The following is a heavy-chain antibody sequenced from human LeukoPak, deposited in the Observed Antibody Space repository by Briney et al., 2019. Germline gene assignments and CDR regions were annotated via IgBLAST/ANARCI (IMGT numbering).Heavy chain of an antibody. D-gene: IGHD5-18*01. V-gene: IGHV1-24*01. CDR3: ATVSVRYSYGYRYYYGMDL. Sequence: ASVTVSCKVSGYTLTELSMHWVRQAPGKGLEWMGGFDPEDGETIYAQKFQGRVTMTEGTSTDTAYMDLSSLRSEDTSVYYCATVSVRYSYGYRYYYGMDLWGQGTTVTASS. CDR1: GYTLTELS. J-gene: IGHJ6*02. CDR2: FDPEDGET.